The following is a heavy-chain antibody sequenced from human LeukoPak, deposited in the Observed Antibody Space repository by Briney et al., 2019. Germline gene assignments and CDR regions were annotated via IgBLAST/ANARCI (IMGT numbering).Heavy chain of an antibody. Sequence: GGSLRLSCAASGFTFSSYSMNWVRQAPGKGLEWVSYISSSSSTIYYADSVKGRFTISRDNAKNTLYLQMNSLRAEDTAVYYCARDLAGNSGYWGQGTLVTVSS. CDR1: GFTFSSYS. CDR2: ISSSSSTI. J-gene: IGHJ4*02. CDR3: ARDLAGNSGY. D-gene: IGHD4-23*01. V-gene: IGHV3-48*04.